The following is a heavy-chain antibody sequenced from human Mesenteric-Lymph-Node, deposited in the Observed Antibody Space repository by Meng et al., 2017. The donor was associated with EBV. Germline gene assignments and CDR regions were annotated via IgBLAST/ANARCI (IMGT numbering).Heavy chain of an antibody. D-gene: IGHD5-12*01. CDR3: TRAHPGDSGYDPVHFDH. CDR1: GGSFSGYY. J-gene: IGHJ4*02. CDR2: INHSGST. V-gene: IGHV4-34*01. Sequence: QVRLQQWGAGLLKPSETLSLTCAVYGGSFSGYYWSWIRQPPGKGLEWIGEINHSGSTNYNPSLKSRVTISVDTSKNQFSLKLSSVTAADTAVYYCTRAHPGDSGYDPVHFDHRGQGALVTVS.